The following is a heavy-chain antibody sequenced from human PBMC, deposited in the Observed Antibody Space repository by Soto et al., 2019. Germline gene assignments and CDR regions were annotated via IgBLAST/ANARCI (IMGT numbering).Heavy chain of an antibody. V-gene: IGHV2-5*02. CDR1: GFSLTTSGVG. CDR2: ICWDDDK. CDR3: AHRLTFDSGWNFCRFDY. J-gene: IGHJ4*02. Sequence: QITLKESGPTLVKPTQTLTLTCTFSGFSLTTSGVGVGWGRQPPGNAMEWLALICWDDDKRCSPSLESRLTGPEDSSNNLVGLTIPHMNPVDSGTCFCAHRLTFDSGWNFCRFDYWGRGSLVSVSS. D-gene: IGHD1-7*01.